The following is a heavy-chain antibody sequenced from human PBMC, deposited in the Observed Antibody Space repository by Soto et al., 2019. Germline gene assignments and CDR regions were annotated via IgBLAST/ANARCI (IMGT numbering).Heavy chain of an antibody. CDR1: GGSISSGDYY. CDR3: ARDYDHSPVSMDV. J-gene: IGHJ6*02. CDR2: IRYSGSS. Sequence: QVQLQESGPGLVKPSQTLSLTCTVSGGSISSGDYYWTWIRQLPGKGLEWMGHIRYSGSSYHNPYLRSRLTISLDTSKNQFSLRLTSMTAADTAVYYCARDYDHSPVSMDVWGQGTTVTVSS. D-gene: IGHD3-22*01. V-gene: IGHV4-31*03.